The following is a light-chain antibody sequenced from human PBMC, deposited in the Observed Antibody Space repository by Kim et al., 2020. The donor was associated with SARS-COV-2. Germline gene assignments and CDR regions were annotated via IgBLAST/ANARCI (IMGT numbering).Light chain of an antibody. Sequence: ALRQTVRITCQGDSLRNYDATWYQQKPGQAPVVVIYGKINRPSGIPDRFSGSGSGNTASLTITGTQPDDEADYYCNSRDSSGSHVLFGGGTQLTVL. CDR3: NSRDSSGSHVL. CDR1: SLRNYD. J-gene: IGLJ2*01. V-gene: IGLV3-19*01. CDR2: GKI.